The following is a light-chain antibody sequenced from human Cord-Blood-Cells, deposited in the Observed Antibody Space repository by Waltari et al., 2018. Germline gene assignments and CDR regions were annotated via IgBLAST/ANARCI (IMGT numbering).Light chain of an antibody. J-gene: IGKJ4*01. V-gene: IGKV1-33*01. CDR1: PDISNY. CDR3: QQYDNLPLT. Sequence: DLQMTQSPSSLSASVGDRVTITCEASPDISNYLNWYQQKPGKAPKFLIYEASNLETGVPSRFSGSGSGKDFTFTISSLQPEDIATYYCQQYDNLPLTFGGGTKVEIK. CDR2: EAS.